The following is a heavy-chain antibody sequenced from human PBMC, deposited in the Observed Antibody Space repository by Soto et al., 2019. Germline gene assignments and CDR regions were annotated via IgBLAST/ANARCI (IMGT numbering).Heavy chain of an antibody. V-gene: IGHV3-9*01. CDR3: AKEAVAGHDYYYYYYMDV. CDR2: ISWNSGSI. Sequence: EVQLVESGGGLVQPGRSLRLSCAASGFTFDDYAMHWVRQAPGKGLEWVSGISWNSGSIDYADSVKGRFTISRDNAKNSLYLQMNSLRAEDTALYYCAKEAVAGHDYYYYYYMDVWGKGTTVTVSS. J-gene: IGHJ6*03. CDR1: GFTFDDYA. D-gene: IGHD6-19*01.